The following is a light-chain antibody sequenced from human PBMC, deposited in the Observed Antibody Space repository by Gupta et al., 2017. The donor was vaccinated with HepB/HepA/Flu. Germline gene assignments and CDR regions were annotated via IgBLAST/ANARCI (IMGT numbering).Light chain of an antibody. CDR1: SSDVGDYNY. CDR2: DVS. J-gene: IGLJ2*01. V-gene: IGLV2-14*03. CDR3: SSYSSSSVV. Sequence: QSALTQPASVSGSPGQSITISCTGTSSDVGDYNYVSWYQQHPGKAPKFMIYDVSNRPSGVSNRFSGSKSGNTASLTISGLQAEDEADYYCSSYSSSSVVFGGGTKLTVL.